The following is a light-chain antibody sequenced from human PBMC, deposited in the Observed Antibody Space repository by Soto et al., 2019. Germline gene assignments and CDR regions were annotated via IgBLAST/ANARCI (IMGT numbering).Light chain of an antibody. CDR2: DAS. Sequence: EIVLTQSPATLALSPGDRATLSCRASQSVSNYLGWYQQKPGQAPRLLIYDASNRATGIPARFSGSGSGTDFHRTISSLEPEDFAIYYCQQRSNWSSITFGQGTRLDMK. J-gene: IGKJ5*01. CDR3: QQRSNWSSIT. V-gene: IGKV3-11*01. CDR1: QSVSNY.